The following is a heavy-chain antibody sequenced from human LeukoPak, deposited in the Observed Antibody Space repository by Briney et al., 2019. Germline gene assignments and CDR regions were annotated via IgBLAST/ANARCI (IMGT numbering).Heavy chain of an antibody. CDR2: ISSSSSTI. V-gene: IGHV3-48*01. D-gene: IGHD1-7*01. Sequence: GGSLRLSCAASGFTFSSYSMNWVRHAPGKGLEWVSYISSSSSTIYYAGSVKGRFTISRDNAKNSLYLQMNSLRAEDTAVYYCARDRVTGTTKVPDYYYYYGMDVWGQGTTVTVSS. CDR1: GFTFSSYS. J-gene: IGHJ6*02. CDR3: ARDRVTGTTKVPDYYYYYGMDV.